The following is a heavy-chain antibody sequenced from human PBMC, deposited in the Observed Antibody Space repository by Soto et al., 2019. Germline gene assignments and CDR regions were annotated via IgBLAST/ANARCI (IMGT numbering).Heavy chain of an antibody. J-gene: IGHJ4*02. V-gene: IGHV1-2*04. D-gene: IGHD3-22*01. CDR1: GYTFTGYY. Sequence: ASVKVSCKASGYTFTGYYMHWVRQAPGQGLEWMGWINPNSGGTNYAQKFQGWVTMTRDTSISTAYMELSRLRSDDTAVYHCARELYDSSGYSPFDYWGQGTLVTVSS. CDR3: ARELYDSSGYSPFDY. CDR2: INPNSGGT.